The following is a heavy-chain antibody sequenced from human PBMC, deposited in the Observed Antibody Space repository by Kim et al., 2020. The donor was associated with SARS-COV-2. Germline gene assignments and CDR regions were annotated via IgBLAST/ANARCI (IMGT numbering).Heavy chain of an antibody. CDR1: GGSISSSSYY. CDR3: ASRGWHVGKFDS. Sequence: SETLSLTCTVSGGSISSSSYYWGWIRQPPGKGLEWIATIYNSVSTYYNPSLKSRVTISVDTSKNQFSLKLSSVTAADTAVYYCASRGWHVGKFDSWGQGTLVTVSS. CDR2: IYNSVST. J-gene: IGHJ4*02. V-gene: IGHV4-39*01. D-gene: IGHD6-19*01.